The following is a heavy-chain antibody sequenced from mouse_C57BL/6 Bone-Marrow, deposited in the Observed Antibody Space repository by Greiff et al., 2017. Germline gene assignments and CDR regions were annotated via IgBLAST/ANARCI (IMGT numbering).Heavy chain of an antibody. CDR3: TLPYYFDY. CDR2: IDPENGDT. Sequence: VQLQQSGAELVRPGASVKLSCTASGFNIKDDYMHWVKQRPEQGLEWIGWIDPENGDTEYASKFQGKATITADTSSNTAYLQLSSLTYEDTAVYYCTLPYYFDYWGQGTTLTVSS. CDR1: GFNIKDDY. J-gene: IGHJ2*01. V-gene: IGHV14-4*01.